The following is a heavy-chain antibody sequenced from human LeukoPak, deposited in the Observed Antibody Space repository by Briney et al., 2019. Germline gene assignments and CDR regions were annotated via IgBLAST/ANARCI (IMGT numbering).Heavy chain of an antibody. CDR2: INPSGGST. CDR3: ARRAGEYSHPYDY. D-gene: IGHD2-15*01. V-gene: IGHV1-46*01. CDR1: GYTFTSYY. Sequence: ASVKVSCKASGYTFTSYYMHWVRQAPGQGLEWMGIINPSGGSTSYAQKFQGRVTMTRDMSTSAVYMELSSLRAEDTAIYYCARRAGEYSHPYDYWGQGTLVTVSS. J-gene: IGHJ4*02.